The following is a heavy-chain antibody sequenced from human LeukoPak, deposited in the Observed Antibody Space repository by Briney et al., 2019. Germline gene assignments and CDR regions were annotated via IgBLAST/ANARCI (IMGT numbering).Heavy chain of an antibody. Sequence: ASVKVSCKASGGTFSSYAISWVRQAPGQGLEWMGIINPSGGSTSYAQKFQGRVTMTRDTSTSTVYMELSSLRSEDTAVYYCARDFRYYAFFDYWGQGTLVTVSS. CDR2: INPSGGST. D-gene: IGHD2-2*01. J-gene: IGHJ4*02. CDR3: ARDFRYYAFFDY. CDR1: GGTFSSYA. V-gene: IGHV1-46*01.